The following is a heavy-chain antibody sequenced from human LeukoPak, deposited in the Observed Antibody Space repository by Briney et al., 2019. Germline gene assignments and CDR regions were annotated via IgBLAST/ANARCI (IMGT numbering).Heavy chain of an antibody. V-gene: IGHV3-11*01. J-gene: IGHJ3*02. CDR3: ARGKSWANDAFDI. Sequence: GGSLRLSCVVSGISLSNYAMTWVRQAPGKGLEWVSYISSSGSTIYYADSVMGRFTISRDNAKNSLYLQMNSLRAEDTAVYYCARGKSWANDAFDIWGQGTMVTVS. CDR2: ISSSGSTI. D-gene: IGHD7-27*01. CDR1: GISLSNYA.